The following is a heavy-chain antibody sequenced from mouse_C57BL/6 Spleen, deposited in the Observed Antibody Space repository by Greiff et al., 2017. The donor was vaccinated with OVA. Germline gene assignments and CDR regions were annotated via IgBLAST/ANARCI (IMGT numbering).Heavy chain of an antibody. CDR1: GYTFTSYW. CDR2: IYPGSGST. J-gene: IGHJ3*01. D-gene: IGHD3-2*02. V-gene: IGHV1-55*01. Sequence: VQLQQPGAELVKPGASVKMSCKASGYTFTSYWITWVKQRPGQGLEWIGDIYPGSGSTNYNEKFKSKATLTVDTSSSTAYMQLSSLTSEDSAVYYCAKSDSSDSSLADWGQGTLVTVSA. CDR3: AKSDSSDSSLAD.